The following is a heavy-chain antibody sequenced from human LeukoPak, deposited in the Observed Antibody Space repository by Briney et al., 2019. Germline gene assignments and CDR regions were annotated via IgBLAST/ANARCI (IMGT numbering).Heavy chain of an antibody. D-gene: IGHD3-10*01. Sequence: GWFLRLSCAASGFTFSSYAMSCVRQAPGKGLDLVSAIGGNGGSTYYAEPVKGRFTSSRDNSKNTLYLQMDSLRADDTALYYCAKEQGWFGECSTYWGQGTLVTVSS. V-gene: IGHV3-23*01. CDR1: GFTFSSYA. CDR3: AKEQGWFGECSTY. CDR2: IGGNGGST. J-gene: IGHJ4*02.